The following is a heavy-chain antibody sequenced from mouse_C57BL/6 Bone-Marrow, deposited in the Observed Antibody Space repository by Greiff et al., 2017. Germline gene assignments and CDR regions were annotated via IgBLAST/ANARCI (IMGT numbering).Heavy chain of an antibody. Sequence: EVKLMESGGGLVKPGGSLKLSCAASGFTFSDYGMHWVRQAPEKGLEWVAYISSGSSTIYYADTVKGRFTISRDNAMNTLFLQMTSLRSEDTAMYYCASAPLYAMDYWGQGTSVTVSS. CDR2: ISSGSSTI. V-gene: IGHV5-17*01. J-gene: IGHJ4*01. CDR3: ASAPLYAMDY. CDR1: GFTFSDYG.